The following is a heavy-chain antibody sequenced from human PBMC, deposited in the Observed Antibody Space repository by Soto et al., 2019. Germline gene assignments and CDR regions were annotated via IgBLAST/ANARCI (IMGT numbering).Heavy chain of an antibody. CDR2: ISAYNGNT. Sequence: ASVKVSCKASGYTFTSYGISWVRQAPGQGLEWMGWISAYNGNTNYAQKLQGRVTMTTDTSTSTAYMELRSLRSDDTAVYYCARDFRLGYCSSTSCSKVREADAFDIWGQGTMVTVSS. D-gene: IGHD2-2*01. CDR3: ARDFRLGYCSSTSCSKVREADAFDI. CDR1: GYTFTSYG. V-gene: IGHV1-18*01. J-gene: IGHJ3*02.